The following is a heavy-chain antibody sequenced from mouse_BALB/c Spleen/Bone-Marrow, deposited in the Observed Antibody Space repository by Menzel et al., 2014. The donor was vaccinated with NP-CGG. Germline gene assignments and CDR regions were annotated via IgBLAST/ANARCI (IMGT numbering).Heavy chain of an antibody. Sequence: QVQLQHPGAELVMPGASVKMSCKASGYTFTDYWMHWVKQRPGQGLEWIGAIDTSDTYTNYNQKFKGKATLTVDESSSTAYMQLSSLTSEDSAVYFCTRGWDGYYFDYWGQGTTLTVSS. V-gene: IGHV1-69*01. CDR3: TRGWDGYYFDY. J-gene: IGHJ2*01. CDR2: IDTSDTYT. CDR1: GYTFTDYW. D-gene: IGHD4-1*01.